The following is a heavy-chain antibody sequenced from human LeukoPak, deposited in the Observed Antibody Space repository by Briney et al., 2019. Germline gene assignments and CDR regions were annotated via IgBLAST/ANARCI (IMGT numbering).Heavy chain of an antibody. Sequence: GGSLRLSCAASGFTVSNNYMTWVRQAPGKGLEWVSVIYSGTTVYYADSVKGRFTISRDRSKNTLNLQMKNLRVEDTAVYYCGSEVDIVAAFDCWGQGTLVTISS. J-gene: IGHJ4*02. CDR2: IYSGTTV. D-gene: IGHD5-12*01. CDR3: GSEVDIVAAFDC. CDR1: GFTVSNNY. V-gene: IGHV3-66*01.